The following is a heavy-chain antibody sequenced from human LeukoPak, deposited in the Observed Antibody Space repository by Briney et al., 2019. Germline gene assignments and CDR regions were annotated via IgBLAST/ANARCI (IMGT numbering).Heavy chain of an antibody. CDR3: ARGRGEGRGISMVRGVRAPSYNWFDP. V-gene: IGHV4-39*07. CDR1: GDSISSSNCY. J-gene: IGHJ5*02. D-gene: IGHD3-10*01. CDR2: IYFSGGT. Sequence: TSETLSLTCTVSGDSISSSNCYWGWIRQPPGKGLEWIGSIYFSGGTYYNPSLKSRVTISVDTSKNQFSLRLSSVTAADTAVYYCARGRGEGRGISMVRGVRAPSYNWFDPWGHGTLVTVSS.